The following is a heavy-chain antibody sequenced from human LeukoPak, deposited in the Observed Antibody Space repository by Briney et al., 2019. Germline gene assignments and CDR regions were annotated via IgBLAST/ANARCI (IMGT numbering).Heavy chain of an antibody. V-gene: IGHV1-18*04. J-gene: IGHJ4*02. CDR3: ARDFFHGHCSGLSCFLLDY. D-gene: IGHD2-15*01. CDR1: GYIFTRYG. CDR2: ISAHYGNT. Sequence: ASVKVSCKASGYIFTRYGISWVRQAPGQGLEWMGWISAHYGNTNYAQKFQDRVTMTTDTSTNTAYMELRSPRPGDTAVYYCARDFFHGHCSGLSCFLLDYWGQGSLVTVSS.